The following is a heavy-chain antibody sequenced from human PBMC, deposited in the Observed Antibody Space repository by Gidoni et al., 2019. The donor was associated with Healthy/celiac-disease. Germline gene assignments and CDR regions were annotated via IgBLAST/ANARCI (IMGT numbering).Heavy chain of an antibody. V-gene: IGHV3-7*01. CDR1: GFSFSSYW. J-gene: IGHJ5*02. CDR3: AGYNSALGWFDP. Sequence: EVQLVESGGGLVQPGGSLRLSCAASGFSFSSYWMSWVRQAPGKGLAWVANIKQDGSEEYYVDSVKGRFTVSRDNAKNSLYLHMNSLRAEDAAVYFCAGYNSALGWFDPWGQGTLVTVSS. D-gene: IGHD6-25*01. CDR2: IKQDGSEE.